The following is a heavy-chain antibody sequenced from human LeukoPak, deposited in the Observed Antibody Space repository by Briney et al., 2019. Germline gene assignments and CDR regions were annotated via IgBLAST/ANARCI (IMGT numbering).Heavy chain of an antibody. CDR3: AKSNWNYYYYYMDV. CDR2: IWYDGSNK. CDR1: GFTFSSYG. D-gene: IGHD1-1*01. J-gene: IGHJ6*03. Sequence: GGSLRLSCAASGFTFSSYGMHWVRQAPGKGLEWVAVIWYDGSNKYYADSVKGRFTISRDNSKNTLYLQMNSLRAEDTAVYYCAKSNWNYYYYYMDVWGKGTTDTVSS. V-gene: IGHV3-33*06.